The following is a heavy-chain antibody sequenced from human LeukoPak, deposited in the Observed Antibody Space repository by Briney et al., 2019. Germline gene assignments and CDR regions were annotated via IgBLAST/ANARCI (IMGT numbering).Heavy chain of an antibody. D-gene: IGHD2-2*01. Sequence: SETLSLTCTVSGGSISSGDYYWSWIRQPPGKGLEWIGYIYYSGSTYYNPSLKSRVTISVDTSKNQFSLKLSSVTAADTAVYYCAREEGYCSSTSCYPSPYGMDVWGQGTTVTVSS. V-gene: IGHV4-30-4*01. CDR2: IYYSGST. J-gene: IGHJ6*02. CDR1: GGSISSGDYY. CDR3: AREEGYCSSTSCYPSPYGMDV.